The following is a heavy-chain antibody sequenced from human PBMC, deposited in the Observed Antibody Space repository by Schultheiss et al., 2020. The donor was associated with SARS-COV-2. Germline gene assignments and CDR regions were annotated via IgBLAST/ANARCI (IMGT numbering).Heavy chain of an antibody. Sequence: GGSLRLSCAASGFTFRSYGMHWVRQAPGKGLEWVSSISSSSSYIYYADSVKGRFTISRDNAKNSLYLQMNSLRAEDAAVYYCARAGSGWNAFDLWGQGTTVTVSS. J-gene: IGHJ3*01. D-gene: IGHD6-19*01. CDR2: ISSSSSYI. CDR3: ARAGSGWNAFDL. V-gene: IGHV3-21*04. CDR1: GFTFRSYG.